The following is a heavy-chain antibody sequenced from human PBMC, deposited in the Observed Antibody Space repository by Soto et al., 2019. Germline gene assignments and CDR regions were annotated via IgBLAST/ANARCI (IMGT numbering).Heavy chain of an antibody. CDR2: IYYSGST. V-gene: IGHV4-39*01. J-gene: IGHJ5*02. CDR1: GGSISSSSYY. CDR3: ARALSIVGVEYNWLDP. D-gene: IGHD1-26*01. Sequence: PSETLSLTCTVSGGSISSSSYYWGWIRQPPGKGLEWIGSIYYSGSTYYNPSLKSRVTISVDTSKNQFSLKLSSVTAADTAVYYRARALSIVGVEYNWLDPWGQVTMRAGSS.